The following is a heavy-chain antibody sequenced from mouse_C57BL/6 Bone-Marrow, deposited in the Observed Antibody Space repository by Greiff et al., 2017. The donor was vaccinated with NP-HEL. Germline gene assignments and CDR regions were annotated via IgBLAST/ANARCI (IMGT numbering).Heavy chain of an antibody. CDR2: IRNKANNHAT. D-gene: IGHD1-1*01. CDR1: GFTFSDAW. CDR3: TVVATDWYFDV. V-gene: IGHV6-6*01. Sequence: EVKVEESGGGLVQPGGSMKLSCAASGFTFSDAWMDWVRQSPEKGLEWVAEIRNKANNHATYYAESVKGRFTISLHDSKSSVYLQMNSLRAEDTGIYYCTVVATDWYFDVWGTGTTVTVSS. J-gene: IGHJ1*03.